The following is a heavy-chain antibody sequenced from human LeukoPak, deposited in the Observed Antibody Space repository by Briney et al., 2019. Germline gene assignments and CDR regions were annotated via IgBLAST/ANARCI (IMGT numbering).Heavy chain of an antibody. Sequence: SVKVSCKASGGTFSSYAISWVRQAPGQGLGWMGGIIPIFGTANYAQKFQGRVTITTDESTSTAYMELSSLRSEDTAVYYCARSVAAFYWYFDLWGRGTLVTVSS. CDR1: GGTFSSYA. CDR3: ARSVAAFYWYFDL. D-gene: IGHD6-19*01. J-gene: IGHJ2*01. V-gene: IGHV1-69*05. CDR2: IIPIFGTA.